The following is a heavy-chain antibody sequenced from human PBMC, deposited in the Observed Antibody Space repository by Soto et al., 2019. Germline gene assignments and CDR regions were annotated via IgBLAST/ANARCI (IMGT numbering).Heavy chain of an antibody. CDR2: INSDGSIT. V-gene: IGHV3-74*01. D-gene: IGHD5-12*01. J-gene: IGHJ4*02. CDR1: GFTFSSSL. CDR3: ANIVAGKPH. Sequence: GGSLRLSCAASGFTFSSSLMHWVRQAPGKGLVWVSRINSDGSITSYADSVKGRFTISRDNAKNTLYLQMNSLRAEDTAVYYCANIVAGKPHWGQGTLVTVSS.